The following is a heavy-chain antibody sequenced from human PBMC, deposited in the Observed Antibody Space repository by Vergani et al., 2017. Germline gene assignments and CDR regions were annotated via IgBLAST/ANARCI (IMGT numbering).Heavy chain of an antibody. J-gene: IGHJ4*02. V-gene: IGHV3-30-3*01. CDR1: GFALNRHA. CDR2: ISFDGTNE. CDR3: VRDRGLCAGGRCYTEAWDY. Sequence: QVQLVESGGGVVQPGTSLRLSCVVPGFALNRHAMYWVRQAPGKVLEWLVGISFDGTNEYYPDLVKGRFTISRDIAKNTLYLQVRSLRLEDTGVYHCVRDRGLCAGGRCYTEAWDYWGQGTPVTVSS. D-gene: IGHD2-2*02.